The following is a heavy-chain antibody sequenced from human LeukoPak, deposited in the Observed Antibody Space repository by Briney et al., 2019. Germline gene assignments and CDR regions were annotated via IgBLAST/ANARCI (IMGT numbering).Heavy chain of an antibody. Sequence: ASVKVSCKASGGTFSSYAINWVRQAPGQGLEWMGGIIPIFGTANYAQKFQGRVTITADESTSTAYIELSSLRSEDTAVYYCARDCSGDGCPFDYWGQGTLVTVSS. D-gene: IGHD2-15*01. CDR1: GGTFSSYA. CDR2: IIPIFGTA. CDR3: ARDCSGDGCPFDY. J-gene: IGHJ4*02. V-gene: IGHV1-69*01.